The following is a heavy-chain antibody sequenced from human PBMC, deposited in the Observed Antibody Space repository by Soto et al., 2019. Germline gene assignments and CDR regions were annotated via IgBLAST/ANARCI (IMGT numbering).Heavy chain of an antibody. Sequence: SETLSLTCTVSGGSISTYHWSWIRQLPGKNLEWIGYIFRSGSTNYNFSFKSRVTMSVDTSKNQFSLRLTSVTAADTAIYYCARDGEATAWSLDTWGQGILVT. J-gene: IGHJ5*02. CDR1: GGSISTYH. CDR2: IFRSGST. CDR3: ARDGEATAWSLDT. V-gene: IGHV4-59*01. D-gene: IGHD1-1*01.